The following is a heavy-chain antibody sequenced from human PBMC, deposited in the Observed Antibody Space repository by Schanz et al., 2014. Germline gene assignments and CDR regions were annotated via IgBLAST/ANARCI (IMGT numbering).Heavy chain of an antibody. CDR2: IGTSGGT. D-gene: IGHD1-1*01. CDR1: GFVFGDYY. CDR3: AKIERNED. J-gene: IGHJ4*02. V-gene: IGHV3-23*04. Sequence: EVQLVESGGGLVQPGGSLRLSCAASGFVFGDYYMTWVRQAPGKGLEWVSTIGTSGGTNYAESVKGRFTISRDNSKNTLYLQMNSLRAEDTAVYFCAKIERNEDWGQGTLVTVSS.